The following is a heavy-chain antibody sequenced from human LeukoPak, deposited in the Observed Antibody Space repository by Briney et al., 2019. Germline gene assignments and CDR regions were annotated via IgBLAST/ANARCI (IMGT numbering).Heavy chain of an antibody. Sequence: ASVKVSCKASGYTFTSYYMHWVRQAPGQGLEWMGIINPSDGSTSYAQKFQGRVTMTRDMSTSTVYMELSSLRSEDTAVYYCARSTYQYYFDYWGQGTLVTVSS. CDR2: INPSDGST. J-gene: IGHJ4*02. CDR1: GYTFTSYY. V-gene: IGHV1-46*01. CDR3: ARSTYQYYFDY.